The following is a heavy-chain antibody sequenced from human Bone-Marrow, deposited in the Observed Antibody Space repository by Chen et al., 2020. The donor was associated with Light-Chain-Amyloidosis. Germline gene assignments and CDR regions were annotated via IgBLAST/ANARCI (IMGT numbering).Heavy chain of an antibody. CDR1: GFIFSNYV. J-gene: IGHJ4*02. Sequence: EVQLVESGGGLVQPGGSLRLSCAASGFIFSNYVMHWVRQAPGEGLVWVSRIPTDENVATYAGSVKGRFTISRDNAKNTLYLQMNSLRAEDTAVYYCTRDINWDLFDYWGQGTLVTVSS. D-gene: IGHD1-20*01. CDR3: TRDINWDLFDY. CDR2: IPTDENVA. V-gene: IGHV3-74*01.